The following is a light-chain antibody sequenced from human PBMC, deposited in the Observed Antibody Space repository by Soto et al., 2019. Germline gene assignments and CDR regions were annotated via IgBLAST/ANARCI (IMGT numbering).Light chain of an antibody. CDR3: SSYTSSSPVV. Sequence: QSVLTQPASVSGSPGQSITISCTGTSSDVGGYNYVSWYQQHPGKAPKLMIYEVSNRPSGVSNRFSGSKSGNTASLTISGRQAEDEADYYCSSYTSSSPVVFGGGTQLTVL. V-gene: IGLV2-14*01. CDR1: SSDVGGYNY. J-gene: IGLJ2*01. CDR2: EVS.